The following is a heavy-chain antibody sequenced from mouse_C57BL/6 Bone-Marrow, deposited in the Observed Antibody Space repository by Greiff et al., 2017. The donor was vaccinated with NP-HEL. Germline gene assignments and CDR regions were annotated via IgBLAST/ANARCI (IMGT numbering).Heavy chain of an antibody. J-gene: IGHJ1*03. V-gene: IGHV1-76*01. D-gene: IGHD1-1*01. CDR3: ARGATVVARWYFDV. Sequence: VKLVESGAELVRPGASVKLSCKASGYTFTDYYINWVKQRPGQGLEWIARIYPGSGNTYYNEKFKGKATLTAEKSSSTAYMQLSSLTSEDSAVYFCARGATVVARWYFDVWGTGTTVTVSS. CDR1: GYTFTDYY. CDR2: IYPGSGNT.